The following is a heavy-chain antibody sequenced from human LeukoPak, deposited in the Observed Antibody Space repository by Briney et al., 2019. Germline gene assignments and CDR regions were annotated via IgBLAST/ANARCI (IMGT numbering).Heavy chain of an antibody. J-gene: IGHJ4*02. CDR1: GGSFSGYY. D-gene: IGHD2-2*01. Sequence: SETLSLTCTVYGGSFSGYYWSWLRQPPEKGLEWIGDLNHSGSTNYNPSLKSRVTISLDTSKNHFSLKLSSVTAADTAVYYCASSTSGRGDFDYWGQGTLVTVSS. CDR2: LNHSGST. CDR3: ASSTSGRGDFDY. V-gene: IGHV4-34*01.